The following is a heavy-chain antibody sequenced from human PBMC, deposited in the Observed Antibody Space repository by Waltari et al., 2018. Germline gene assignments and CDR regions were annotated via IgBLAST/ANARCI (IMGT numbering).Heavy chain of an antibody. J-gene: IGHJ4*02. CDR3: ARDRGPDVNEAMGLDY. Sequence: QVQLQESGPGLVKPSQTLSLTCTVSGDSISRCSYYLTWIRQPAGKGLEWIGHIYKSGSTNYNPSLKTRLSISMNKSNNQLSLTLKSVTAADTAVYYCARDRGPDVNEAMGLDYWGQGTRVTVSS. CDR2: IYKSGST. V-gene: IGHV4-61*02. D-gene: IGHD3-10*01. CDR1: GDSISRCSYY.